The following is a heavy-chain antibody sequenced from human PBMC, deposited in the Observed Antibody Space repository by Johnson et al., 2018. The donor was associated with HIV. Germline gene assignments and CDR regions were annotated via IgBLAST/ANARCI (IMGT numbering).Heavy chain of an antibody. J-gene: IGHJ3*02. CDR1: GFTFSSYA. V-gene: IGHV3-30*04. Sequence: QVHLVESGGGVVQPGRSLRLSCAASGFTFSSYAMHWVRQAPGKGLEWVAVISYNGSNKYYADSVKGRFTISRDNSKNTLYLQMNSLRAEDTAVYYCARAHDAFDIWGQVTMVTVSS. CDR3: ARAHDAFDI. CDR2: ISYNGSNK.